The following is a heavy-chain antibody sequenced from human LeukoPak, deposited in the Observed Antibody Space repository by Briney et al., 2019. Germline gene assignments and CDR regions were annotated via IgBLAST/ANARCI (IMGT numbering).Heavy chain of an antibody. CDR3: AREGYYDILTGYYLYYYYYMDV. J-gene: IGHJ6*03. V-gene: IGHV1-18*01. CDR1: GYTFTSYG. Sequence: GASVKVSCKASGYTFTSYGISWVRQAPGQALEWMGWISAYNGNTNYAQKLQGRVTMTTDTSTSTAYMELRSLRSDDTAVYYCAREGYYDILTGYYLYYYYYMDVWGKGTTVTVSS. D-gene: IGHD3-9*01. CDR2: ISAYNGNT.